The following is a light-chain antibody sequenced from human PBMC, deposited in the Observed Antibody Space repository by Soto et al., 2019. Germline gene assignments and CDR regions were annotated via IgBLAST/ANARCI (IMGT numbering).Light chain of an antibody. Sequence: ERVMTQSPVTLSVSPGESVTLSCRASQSVGTNLAWYQQKPGQAPSLLIYGVSTRATGIPDRFTGSGSETSFTLTISRLEPEDFALYYCQHYQSGHPITFGQGTRLEIK. CDR1: QSVGTN. J-gene: IGKJ5*01. V-gene: IGKV3D-15*01. CDR3: QHYQSGHPIT. CDR2: GVS.